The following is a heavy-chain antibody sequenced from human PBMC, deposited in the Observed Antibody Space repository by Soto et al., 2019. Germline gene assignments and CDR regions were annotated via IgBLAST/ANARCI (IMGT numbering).Heavy chain of an antibody. V-gene: IGHV4-38-2*01. J-gene: IGHJ3*01. Sequence: PSETLSLTCAVSGFFISSGNYWGCIRKPPGKGLEWIGSIFHGGNTYYNPSLKSRVTISVDMSKNQFSLKLNSVTAADTAVYYCARARWYDAFDVWGQGTGVTVSS. CDR3: ARARWYDAFDV. CDR1: GFFISSGNY. CDR2: IFHGGNT. D-gene: IGHD2-15*01.